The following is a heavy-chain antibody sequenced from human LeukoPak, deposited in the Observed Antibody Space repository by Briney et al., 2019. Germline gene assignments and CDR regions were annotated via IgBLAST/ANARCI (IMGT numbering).Heavy chain of an antibody. D-gene: IGHD6-19*01. CDR2: ISSSGSTI. CDR3: ARERGEQWLATPGLFDY. J-gene: IGHJ4*02. Sequence: GGSLRLSCAASGFTFSDYYMSWIRQAPGKGLEWVSYISSSGSTIYYADSVKGRFTISRDNAKNSLYLQMNSLRAEDTAVYYCARERGEQWLATPGLFDYWGQGTLVTVSS. V-gene: IGHV3-11*01. CDR1: GFTFSDYY.